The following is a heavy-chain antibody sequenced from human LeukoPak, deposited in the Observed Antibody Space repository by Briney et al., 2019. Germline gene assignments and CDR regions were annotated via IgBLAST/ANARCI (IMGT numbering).Heavy chain of an antibody. D-gene: IGHD5-12*01. CDR3: ARTLYSGYDYFDY. Sequence: PSETLSLTCTVSGGSISSSNFYWGWIRQPPGKGLEWIGSIYYSGSTYYNPSLKSRVTISVDTSKNQFSLKLSSVTAADTAVYYCARTLYSGYDYFDYWGQGTLVTVSS. V-gene: IGHV4-39*07. CDR1: GGSISSSNFY. CDR2: IYYSGST. J-gene: IGHJ4*02.